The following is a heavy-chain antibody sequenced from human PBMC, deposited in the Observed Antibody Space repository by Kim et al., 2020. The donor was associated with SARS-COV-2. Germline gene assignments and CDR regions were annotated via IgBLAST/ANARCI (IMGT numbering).Heavy chain of an antibody. D-gene: IGHD5-12*01. CDR1: GGSISSYY. J-gene: IGHJ6*02. Sequence: SETLSLTCTVSGGSISSYYWSWIRQPPGKGLEWIGYIYYSGSTNYNPSLKSRVTISVDTSKNQFSLKLSSVTAADTAVYYCARGDIVATIAEDYYYYVMDVWGQGTTVTVSS. CDR2: IYYSGST. CDR3: ARGDIVATIAEDYYYYVMDV. V-gene: IGHV4-59*01.